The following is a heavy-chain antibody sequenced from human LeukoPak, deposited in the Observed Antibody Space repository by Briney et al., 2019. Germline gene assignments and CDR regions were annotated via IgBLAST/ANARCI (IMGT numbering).Heavy chain of an antibody. Sequence: PSETLSLTCTVSGGSLSSYYWSWIRQPPGKGLEWIGYIYYSESTNYNPSLKNRVTISVDTSKNQFSLKLSSVTAADTAVYYCARASMVIPYFDYWGQGTLVTVSS. CDR2: IYYSEST. V-gene: IGHV4-59*08. J-gene: IGHJ4*02. CDR3: ARASMVIPYFDY. D-gene: IGHD3-22*01. CDR1: GGSLSSYY.